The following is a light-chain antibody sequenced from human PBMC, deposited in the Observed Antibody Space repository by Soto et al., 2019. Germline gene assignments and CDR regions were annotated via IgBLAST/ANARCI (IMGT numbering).Light chain of an antibody. V-gene: IGKV2-28*01. CDR1: QSLLHSNGYNY. CDR2: LGS. Sequence: DIVMTQSPLSLPVTPGEPASISCRSSQSLLHSNGYNYLHWYLQKPGQSPQLLIYLGSNRASGVPDRFSGSGLGTDFTLKISRVEAEDVGVYYCMQALQTPSTFGQGTKVEIK. CDR3: MQALQTPST. J-gene: IGKJ1*01.